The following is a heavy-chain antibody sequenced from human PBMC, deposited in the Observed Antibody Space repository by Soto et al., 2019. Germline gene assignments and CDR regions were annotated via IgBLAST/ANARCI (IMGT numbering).Heavy chain of an antibody. CDR2: IIHRGTT. CDR3: ARERRGFGYIES. V-gene: IGHV4-59*01. Sequence: SETLSLTCTVSGDSISNSYWSWIRQPPGKRLEWIGYIIHRGTTNYNPSLKSRVTMSLDTSKNQVSLRLTSVTAADTAVYFCARERRGFGYIESWGEGTLVYVS. J-gene: IGHJ4*02. CDR1: GDSISNSY. D-gene: IGHD3-16*01.